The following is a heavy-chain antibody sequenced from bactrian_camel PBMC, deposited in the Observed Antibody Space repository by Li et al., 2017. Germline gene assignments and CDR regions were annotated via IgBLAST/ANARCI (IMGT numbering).Heavy chain of an antibody. CDR2: IDRDGTA. CDR1: GYYSGSYS. D-gene: IGHD1*01. J-gene: IGHJ4*01. CDR3: AADGRVTRLCTAVGDDLWAY. V-gene: IGHV3S55*01. Sequence: HVQLVESGGGSVQAGGSLRLSCALSGYYSGSYSLGWFRQGLGNEREWVASIDRDGTAYYTHSVKGRFTISKDNTNTLYLEMFTLEPSDTAMYYCAADGRVTRLCTAVGDDLWAYWGQGTQVTVS.